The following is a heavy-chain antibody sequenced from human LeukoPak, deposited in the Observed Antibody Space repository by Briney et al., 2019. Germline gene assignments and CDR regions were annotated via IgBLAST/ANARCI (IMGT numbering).Heavy chain of an antibody. CDR3: ARRAGDYSHPYDY. Sequence: PGGSLRLSCTVSGFTVSSNSMSWVRQAPGKGLEWVSFIYSGGSTQYSDSVKGRFTISRDNSKNTLYLQMNSLRAEDTAVYYCARRAGDYSHPYDYWGQRTLVTVSS. J-gene: IGHJ4*02. CDR1: GFTVSSNS. D-gene: IGHD3-22*01. CDR2: IYSGGST. V-gene: IGHV3-53*01.